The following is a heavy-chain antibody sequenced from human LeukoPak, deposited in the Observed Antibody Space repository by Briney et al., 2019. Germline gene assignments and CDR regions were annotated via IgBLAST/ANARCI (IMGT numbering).Heavy chain of an antibody. J-gene: IGHJ2*01. V-gene: IGHV4-59*01. CDR2: IFNSGSS. CDR3: ARGEARIAVADEYWYFDL. CDR1: GGSISNYF. Sequence: SETLSLTCSVSGGSISNYFWSWIRQPPGMGLEWIAYIFNSGSSNYNPSLKSRVTISVDTSKNQFSLKLSSVTAADTAVYYCARGEARIAVADEYWYFDLWGRGTLVTVSS. D-gene: IGHD6-19*01.